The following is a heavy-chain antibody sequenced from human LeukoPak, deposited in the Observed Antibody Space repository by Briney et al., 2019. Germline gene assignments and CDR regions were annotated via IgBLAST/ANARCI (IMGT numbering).Heavy chain of an antibody. D-gene: IGHD3-10*01. CDR2: ISAYNGNT. CDR1: GYTFTSYG. V-gene: IGHV1-18*01. Sequence: ASVKVSCKASGYTFTSYGISWVRQAPGQGLEWMGWISAYNGNTNYAQKLQGRVTMTTDTSTSTAYMELRSLRYDDTAVYYCARESGGGILWFGDNKLNYYFDYWGQGTLVTVSS. CDR3: ARESGGGILWFGDNKLNYYFDY. J-gene: IGHJ4*02.